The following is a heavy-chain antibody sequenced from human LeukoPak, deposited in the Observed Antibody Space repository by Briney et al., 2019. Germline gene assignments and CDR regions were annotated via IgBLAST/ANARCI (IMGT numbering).Heavy chain of an antibody. V-gene: IGHV3-21*06. CDR1: GGSINKDN. CDR2: IDSSGGYM. Sequence: ETLSLTCAVSGGSINKDNWWNWARQAPGKGLEWVSSIDSSGGYMFYADSVKGRFIISRDNAKDSLYLQMNSLRVEDTAVYYCLRGDRRDYWGQGTLVTVSS. CDR3: LRGDRRDY. J-gene: IGHJ4*02.